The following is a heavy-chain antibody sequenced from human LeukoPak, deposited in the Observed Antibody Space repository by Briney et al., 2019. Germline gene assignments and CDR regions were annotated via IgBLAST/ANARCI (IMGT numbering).Heavy chain of an antibody. J-gene: IGHJ4*02. CDR1: GFTFSKYA. CDR2: ISGSGGST. V-gene: IGHV3-23*01. Sequence: GGSLRLTCAASGFTFSKYATSWARQVPEKGLEWVSGISGSGGSTYYADSVKGRFTISRDNSKNTLHLQMDSLRSEDTAVYYCARYSYSSSWYHPFDYWGQGTLVTVSS. CDR3: ARYSYSSSWYHPFDY. D-gene: IGHD6-13*01.